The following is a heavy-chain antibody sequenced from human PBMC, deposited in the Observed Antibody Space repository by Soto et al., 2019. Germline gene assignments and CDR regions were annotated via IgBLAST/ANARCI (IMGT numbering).Heavy chain of an antibody. CDR1: GFTFSSYA. J-gene: IGHJ2*01. V-gene: IGHV3-48*03. Sequence: EVQLLESGGGLVQPGGSLRLSCAASGFTFSSYAMSWVRQAPGKGLEWVSYIGSSGSTIYYADSVKGRFTISRDNAKNSLYLQMNSLRVEDTAVYYCARDELNGYFDFWGRGTLVTVSP. D-gene: IGHD1-7*01. CDR3: ARDELNGYFDF. CDR2: IGSSGSTI.